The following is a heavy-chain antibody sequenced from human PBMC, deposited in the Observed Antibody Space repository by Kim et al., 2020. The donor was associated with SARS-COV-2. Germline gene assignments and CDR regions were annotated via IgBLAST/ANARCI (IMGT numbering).Heavy chain of an antibody. J-gene: IGHJ2*01. D-gene: IGHD3-22*01. CDR2: IIHSGST. CDR1: GWSFSGYY. Sequence: SETLSLTCAVYGWSFSGYYWSWIRQPPGKGLEWIGEIIHSGSTNYNPSLKSRFTISVDTSKNQFSLKLSSVTAADTAVYYCARRATRIPMIVVAPRLVNWYFALWGRGTLVTVSS. CDR3: ARRATRIPMIVVAPRLVNWYFAL. V-gene: IGHV4-34*12.